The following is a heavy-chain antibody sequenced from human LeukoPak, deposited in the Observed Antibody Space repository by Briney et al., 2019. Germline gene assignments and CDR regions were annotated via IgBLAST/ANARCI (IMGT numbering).Heavy chain of an antibody. D-gene: IGHD6-19*01. CDR1: GFTFSSYS. CDR3: ARAYSSGWYKGGTGFDY. Sequence: GRSLRLSCAASGFTFSSYSMNWVRQAPGKGLEWVSSISSSSSYIYYADSVKGRFTISRDNAKNSLYLQMNSLRAEDTAVYYCARAYSSGWYKGGTGFDYWGQGTLVTVSS. CDR2: ISSSSSYI. V-gene: IGHV3-21*01. J-gene: IGHJ4*02.